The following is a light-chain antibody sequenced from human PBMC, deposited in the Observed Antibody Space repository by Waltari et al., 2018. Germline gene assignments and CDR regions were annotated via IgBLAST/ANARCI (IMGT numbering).Light chain of an antibody. J-gene: IGKJ1*01. CDR1: RSSSSW. V-gene: IGKV1-5*03. Sequence: DIQMTQSPSTLSASVGDRVTLTCRASRSSSSWLAWYQQKPGKAPKLRVYKASSLESGVPSRFSGSGSGTEFTLTISSLQPDDFATYYCQQYNSYPWTFGQGTKVEIK. CDR2: KAS. CDR3: QQYNSYPWT.